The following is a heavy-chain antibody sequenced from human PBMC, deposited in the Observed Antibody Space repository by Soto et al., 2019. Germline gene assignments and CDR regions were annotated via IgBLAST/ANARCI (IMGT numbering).Heavy chain of an antibody. V-gene: IGHV1-8*01. Sequence: QVQLVQSGAEVKKPGASVKVSCKASGYTFTSYDINWVRQATGQGLEWMGWMNPNSGNTGYAQKFQGRVTMTRNTAVCTAYLGLSSRRSEDMALYYFPGEGGAGNPFDSWGRGTLVTVSS. D-gene: IGHD6-19*01. J-gene: IGHJ4*02. CDR3: PGEGGAGNPFDS. CDR2: MNPNSGNT. CDR1: GYTFTSYD.